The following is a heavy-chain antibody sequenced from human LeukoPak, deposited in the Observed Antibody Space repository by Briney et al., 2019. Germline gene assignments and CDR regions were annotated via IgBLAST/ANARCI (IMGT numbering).Heavy chain of an antibody. J-gene: IGHJ4*02. CDR2: ISSSSSYI. Sequence: GGSLRLSCAASGFTFSSYSMNWVRQAPGKGLEWVSSISSSSSYIYYADSVKGRFTISRDNAKNSLYLQMNSLRSEDTAVYYCARDFCSGGSGYVFDYWGQGTLVTVSS. CDR1: GFTFSSYS. CDR3: ARDFCSGGSGYVFDY. D-gene: IGHD2-15*01. V-gene: IGHV3-21*04.